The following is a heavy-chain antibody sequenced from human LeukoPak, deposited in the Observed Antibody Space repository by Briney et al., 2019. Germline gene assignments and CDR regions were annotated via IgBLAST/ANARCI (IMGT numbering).Heavy chain of an antibody. CDR2: ISYDGSNK. J-gene: IGHJ4*02. V-gene: IGHV3-30-3*01. Sequence: GGSLRLSCAASGFTFSNYAMRWVRQAPGKGLEWVAVISYDGSNKNYADSVKGRFTISRDSSKNMLYLQMNSLRSEDTAMYYCARSDYYGSGSYGDYWGQGTLVTVSS. CDR3: ARSDYYGSGSYGDY. CDR1: GFTFSNYA. D-gene: IGHD3-10*01.